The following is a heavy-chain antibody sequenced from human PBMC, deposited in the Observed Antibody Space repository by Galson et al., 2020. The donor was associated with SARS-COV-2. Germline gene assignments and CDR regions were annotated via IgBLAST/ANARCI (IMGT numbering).Heavy chain of an antibody. CDR1: GVSISSYY. Sequence: ETSETLSLTCTVSGVSISSYYWSWIRQPPGKGLEWIGYIYYTGSTNYNPSLKSRVTISVDTSKNQFSLKLSSVTAADTAVYYCARGDVGYCSGGSCYGFDPWGQGTLVTVSS. CDR2: IYYTGST. V-gene: IGHV4-59*08. CDR3: ARGDVGYCSGGSCYGFDP. D-gene: IGHD2-15*01. J-gene: IGHJ5*02.